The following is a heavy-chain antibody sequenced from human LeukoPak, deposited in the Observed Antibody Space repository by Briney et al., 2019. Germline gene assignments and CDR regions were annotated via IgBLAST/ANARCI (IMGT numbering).Heavy chain of an antibody. V-gene: IGHV3-21*01. CDR3: ASLSGNSLPDY. D-gene: IGHD4-23*01. CDR2: ITTSSDYI. J-gene: IGHJ4*02. Sequence: GGSLRLSCAVSGFTFSSYTMNWVRQAPGKGLERISSITTSSDYIYYADSVKGRFTISRDNAKNSLYLQMNSLRAEDTAVYYCASLSGNSLPDYWGQGTLVTVSS. CDR1: GFTFSSYT.